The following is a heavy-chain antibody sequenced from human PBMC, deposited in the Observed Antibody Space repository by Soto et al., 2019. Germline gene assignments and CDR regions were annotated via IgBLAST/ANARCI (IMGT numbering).Heavy chain of an antibody. CDR2: ISYDGSNK. Sequence: QVQLVESGGGVVQPGRSLRLSCAASGFPFTSYGMHWVREGPGKGLEWLAVISYDGSNKFYADSVKGRFTISRDNSKNTLYLQMNSLRPEYTALYYCVGGQNDFGCRGQGNLVIVS. J-gene: IGHJ4*02. CDR3: VGGQNDFGC. CDR1: GFPFTSYG. D-gene: IGHD3-10*01. V-gene: IGHV3-30*03.